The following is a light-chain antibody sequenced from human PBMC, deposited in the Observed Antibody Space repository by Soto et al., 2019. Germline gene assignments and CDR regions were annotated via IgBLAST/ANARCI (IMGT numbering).Light chain of an antibody. CDR2: GAS. CDR3: QQYGSSPI. V-gene: IGKV3-20*01. Sequence: EIVLTQSPGTLSLSPGERATLSCRASQSVSSSYLAWYQQKPGQAPRLLIYGASSRATGIPDRFSGSGSGTDFSLTISRLEPEDFAVHYCQQYGSSPIFGGGTKVEIK. CDR1: QSVSSSY. J-gene: IGKJ4*01.